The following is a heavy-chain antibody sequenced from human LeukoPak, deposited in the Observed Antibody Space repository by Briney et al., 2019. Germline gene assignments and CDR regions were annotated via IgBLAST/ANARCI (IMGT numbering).Heavy chain of an antibody. CDR1: GYSISSGYY. CDR3: AREDSSSSYYMDV. Sequence: PETLSLTCAVSGYSISSGYYWGWIRQPPGKGLEWIGSIYHSGSTYYNPSLKSRVTISVDTSKNQFSLKLSSVTAADTAVYYCAREDSSSSYYMDVWGKGTTVTVSS. V-gene: IGHV4-38-2*02. J-gene: IGHJ6*03. D-gene: IGHD6-6*01. CDR2: IYHSGST.